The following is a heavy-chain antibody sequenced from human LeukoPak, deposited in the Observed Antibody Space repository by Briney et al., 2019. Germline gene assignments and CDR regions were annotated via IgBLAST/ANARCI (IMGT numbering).Heavy chain of an antibody. D-gene: IGHD2-15*01. Sequence: SETLSLTCAVYGGSFSGYYWSWIRQPPGKGLEWIGEINHSGSTNYNPSLKSRVTISVDTSKNQFSLKLSSVTAADTAVYYCARGLGLGVVVVAAHFDYWGQGTLVTVSS. V-gene: IGHV4-34*01. CDR1: GGSFSGYY. J-gene: IGHJ4*02. CDR2: INHSGST. CDR3: ARGLGLGVVVVAAHFDY.